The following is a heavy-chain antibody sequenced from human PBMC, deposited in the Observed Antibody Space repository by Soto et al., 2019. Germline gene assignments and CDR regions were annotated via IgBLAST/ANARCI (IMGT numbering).Heavy chain of an antibody. D-gene: IGHD5-12*01. CDR1: GFTFGRNL. CDR2: IKRDGSEK. V-gene: IGHV3-7*03. Sequence: GSLSLSCAASGFTFGRNLMSWVRQAPGKGLEWVANIKRDGSEKYYVDSVKGRFTISRDNAKNTLYLQMNSLRADDTAVYYCASLEWESSGYADYWGQGTQVTSPQ. J-gene: IGHJ4*02. CDR3: ASLEWESSGYADY.